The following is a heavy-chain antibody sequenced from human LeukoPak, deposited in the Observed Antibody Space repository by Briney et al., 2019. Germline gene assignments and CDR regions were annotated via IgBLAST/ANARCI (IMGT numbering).Heavy chain of an antibody. CDR3: ARGPTRYYFDY. J-gene: IGHJ4*02. CDR1: GGSLTSYY. V-gene: IGHV4-59*01. D-gene: IGHD3-3*01. CDR2: IYYSGST. Sequence: PSETPSLTRSVSGGSLTSYYLGWVRPSPGEGLEWIGYIYYSGSTAYNPSLKNRVTISVDTSKNQFSLNLTSVTAADTAFYYCARGPTRYYFDYWGQGTVVTVSS.